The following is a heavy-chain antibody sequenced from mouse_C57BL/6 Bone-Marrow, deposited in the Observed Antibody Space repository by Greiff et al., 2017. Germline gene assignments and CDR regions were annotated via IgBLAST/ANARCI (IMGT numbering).Heavy chain of an antibody. V-gene: IGHV1-80*01. CDR1: GFAFSDYC. CDR3: TREAY. Sequence: QVQLLQSGAELVKPGASVKISCTASGFAFSDYCMTWVNQRPGKGLEWIGQIYPGDGDTYYIGKFKGKATLTADKSSNTAYMQLSRLTSEDTAVYYCTREAYWGQGTLVTVSA. J-gene: IGHJ3*01. CDR2: IYPGDGDT.